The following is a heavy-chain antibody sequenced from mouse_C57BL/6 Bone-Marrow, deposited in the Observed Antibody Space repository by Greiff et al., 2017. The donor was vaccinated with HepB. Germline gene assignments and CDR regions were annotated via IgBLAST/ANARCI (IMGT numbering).Heavy chain of an antibody. Sequence: EVKLMESGPGLVKPSQSLSLTCSVTGYSITSGYYWNWIRQFPGNKLEWMGYISYDGSNNYNPSLKNRISITRDTSKNQFFLKLNSVTTEDTATYYCARDSILITTVVATTYWYFDVWGTGTTVTVSS. D-gene: IGHD1-1*01. CDR2: ISYDGSN. V-gene: IGHV3-6*01. J-gene: IGHJ1*03. CDR3: ARDSILITTVVATTYWYFDV. CDR1: GYSITSGYY.